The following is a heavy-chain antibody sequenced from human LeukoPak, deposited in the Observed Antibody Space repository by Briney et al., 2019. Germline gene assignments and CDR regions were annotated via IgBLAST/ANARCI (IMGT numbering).Heavy chain of an antibody. Sequence: SETLSLTCTVSGGSISSSSFYWGWIRQPPGKGLEWIGSIYYSGSTYYNPSLKRRDTISVDTSKNQFSLKLSSVTAADTAVYYCARSRRGSSSWYVYYYYGMDVWGQGTTVTVSS. D-gene: IGHD6-13*01. J-gene: IGHJ6*02. CDR1: GGSISSSSFY. CDR3: ARSRRGSSSWYVYYYYGMDV. CDR2: IYYSGST. V-gene: IGHV4-39*01.